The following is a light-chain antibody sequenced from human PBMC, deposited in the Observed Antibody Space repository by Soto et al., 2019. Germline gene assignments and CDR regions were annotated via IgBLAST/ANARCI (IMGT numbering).Light chain of an antibody. V-gene: IGLV2-14*01. CDR2: DAS. Sequence: QSALTQPASVSGSPGQSITISCTGTSSDVGGYNYVSWYQQHPGKAPKLMIYDASNRPSGVSNRFSGSKSVNTASLTISGLQAEDEADYYCSSYTSSSTLYVFGTGTKLTVL. J-gene: IGLJ1*01. CDR3: SSYTSSSTLYV. CDR1: SSDVGGYNY.